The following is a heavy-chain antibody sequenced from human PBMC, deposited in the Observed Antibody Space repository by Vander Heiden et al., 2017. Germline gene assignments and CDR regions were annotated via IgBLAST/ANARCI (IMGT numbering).Heavy chain of an antibody. CDR1: GFTLSSYS. CDR3: ARGNSSSWYGYFQH. D-gene: IGHD6-13*01. J-gene: IGHJ1*01. Sequence: EVQLVESGGGLVQPGGSLRLSCAASGFTLSSYSMNWVRQAPGKGLEWVSYISSSSSTIYYADSVKGRFTISRDNAKNSLYLQMNSLRDEDTAVYYCARGNSSSWYGYFQHWGQGTLVTVSS. CDR2: ISSSSSTI. V-gene: IGHV3-48*02.